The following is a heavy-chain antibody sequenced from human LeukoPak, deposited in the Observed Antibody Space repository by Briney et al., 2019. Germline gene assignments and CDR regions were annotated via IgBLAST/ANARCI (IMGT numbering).Heavy chain of an antibody. CDR1: GYSFTNYW. J-gene: IGHJ3*02. V-gene: IGHV5-51*01. CDR3: ARRTIHGSGTYYGPFDI. Sequence: GESLKISCKGSGYSFTNYWIGWVRQMPGKGLEWMGIIYPGDSDTRYNPSFQGQVTISADKSISTAYLQWSSLRASDTAIYYCARRTIHGSGTYYGPFDIWGQGTMVTVSS. D-gene: IGHD3-10*01. CDR2: IYPGDSDT.